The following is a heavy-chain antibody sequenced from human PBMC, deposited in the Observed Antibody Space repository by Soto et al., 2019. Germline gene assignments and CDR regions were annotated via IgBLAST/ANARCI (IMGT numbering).Heavy chain of an antibody. V-gene: IGHV1-3*01. CDR2: INAGNGNT. CDR1: GYTFTSYA. CDR3: ALGNSITMVRGVPDDAFDI. Sequence: ASVKVSCKASGYTFTSYAMHWVRQAPGQRLEWMGWINAGNGNTKYSQKFQGRVTITRDTSASTAYMELGSLRSEDTAVYYCALGNSITMVRGVPDDAFDIWGQGTMVTVSS. J-gene: IGHJ3*02. D-gene: IGHD3-10*01.